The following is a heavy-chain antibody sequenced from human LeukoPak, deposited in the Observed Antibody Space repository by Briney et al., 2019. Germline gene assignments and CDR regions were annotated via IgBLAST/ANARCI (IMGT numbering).Heavy chain of an antibody. CDR2: IYSGGST. V-gene: IGHV3-53*01. CDR1: GFTVSSNY. CDR3: ARGDRSGYYHTSGFDP. D-gene: IGHD3-22*01. J-gene: IGHJ5*02. Sequence: SGGSLRLSCAASGFTVSSNYMSWVRQAPGKGLEWVSVIYSGGSTYYADSVKGRFTISRDNSKNTLYLQMNSLRAEDTAVYYCARGDRSGYYHTSGFDPWGQGSLVTVSS.